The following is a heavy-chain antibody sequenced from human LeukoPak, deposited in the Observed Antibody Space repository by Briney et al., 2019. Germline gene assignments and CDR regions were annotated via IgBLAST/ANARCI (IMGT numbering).Heavy chain of an antibody. D-gene: IGHD1-26*01. V-gene: IGHV3-48*03. CDR1: GFTFSRYE. CDR3: ARVLAGATYFDY. CDR2: ISSSGSTM. J-gene: IGHJ4*01. Sequence: PGGSLRLSCAASGFTFSRYEMNWVRQAPGKGLEWLSYISSSGSTMYYADSVKGRITISRDNAKNSLYLRMNSLRAEDTAVYYCARVLAGATYFDYWGQGTLVTVSS.